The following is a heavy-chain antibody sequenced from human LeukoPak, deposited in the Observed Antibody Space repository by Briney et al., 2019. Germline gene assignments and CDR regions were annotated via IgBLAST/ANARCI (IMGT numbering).Heavy chain of an antibody. Sequence: PGGSLRLSCAVSGFIFSSSAMSWVRQAPGKGLEWVSAISGGGDDTSYAASARGRFTVSRDNSKNTLDLQMNSLRAEDTAVYYCAKDSRESSGHFPYYYYYHYGLDVWGQGTTVTVSS. J-gene: IGHJ6*02. CDR1: GFIFSSSA. CDR3: AKDSRESSGHFPYYYYYHYGLDV. CDR2: ISGGGDDT. D-gene: IGHD3-22*01. V-gene: IGHV3-23*01.